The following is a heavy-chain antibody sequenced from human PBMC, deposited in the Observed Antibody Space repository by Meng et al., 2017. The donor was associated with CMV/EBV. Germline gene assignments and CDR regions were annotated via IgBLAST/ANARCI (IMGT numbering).Heavy chain of an antibody. CDR3: ARLDLWVVYYFVY. D-gene: IGHD2-21*01. CDR2: IHPGDSDS. J-gene: IGHJ4*02. CDR1: GYSSTTYW. Sequence: GGSLRPSCKGSGYSSTTYWIGWVRQMPGKGLEWMGIIHPGDSDSSHSPSFQGQVTISANKSISTAYLQWTSLKASDTAMYYCARLDLWVVYYFVYWGQGTLVTVSS. V-gene: IGHV5-51*01.